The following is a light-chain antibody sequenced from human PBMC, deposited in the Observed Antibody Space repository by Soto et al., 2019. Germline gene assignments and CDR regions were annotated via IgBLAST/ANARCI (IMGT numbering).Light chain of an antibody. CDR2: AES. CDR1: HGLTKR. Sequence: DLQMTKSPSSVSSSLGDRVTINCRASHGLTKRVAGYKQKKVKAPKILIYAESSLQSVVPSSLSGSGSVTDLNLTISSLQPEDFETYYCQQSYSNPRAFGQGTKVDIK. CDR3: QQSYSNPRA. V-gene: IGKV1-12*01. J-gene: IGKJ1*01.